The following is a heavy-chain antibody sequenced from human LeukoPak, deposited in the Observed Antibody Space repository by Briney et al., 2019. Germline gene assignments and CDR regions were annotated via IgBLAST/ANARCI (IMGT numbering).Heavy chain of an antibody. CDR1: GGSISSYY. CDR2: IYTSGST. Sequence: SETLSLTCTVSGGSISSYYWSWIRQPAGKGLEWIGRIYTSGSTNYNPSLKSRVTMSVDTSKNQFSLKLSSVTAADTAVYYCARDLGVGATPASDYYFDYWSQGTLVTVSS. J-gene: IGHJ4*02. CDR3: ARDLGVGATPASDYYFDY. V-gene: IGHV4-4*07. D-gene: IGHD1-26*01.